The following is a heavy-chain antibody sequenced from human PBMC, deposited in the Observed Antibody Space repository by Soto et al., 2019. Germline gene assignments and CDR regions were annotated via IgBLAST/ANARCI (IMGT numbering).Heavy chain of an antibody. V-gene: IGHV1-69*12. CDR2: IIPIFGTA. Sequence: QVQLVQSGAEVKKPGSSVKVSCKASGGTFSSYAISWVRQAPGQGLEWMGGIIPIFGTANYAQKFQGRVTITADESTSTADMELSSLRSEDTAVYYCARTAGDYVRVYNWFDPWGQGTLVTVSS. CDR3: ARTAGDYVRVYNWFDP. D-gene: IGHD4-17*01. CDR1: GGTFSSYA. J-gene: IGHJ5*02.